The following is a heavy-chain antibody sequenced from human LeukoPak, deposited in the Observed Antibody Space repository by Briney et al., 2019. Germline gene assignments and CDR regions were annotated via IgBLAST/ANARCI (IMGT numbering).Heavy chain of an antibody. V-gene: IGHV1-69*04. CDR2: IIPILGIA. Sequence: ASVKVSCKASGGTFSSYAISWVRQAPGQGLEWMGRIIPILGIANYAQKFQGRVTITADKSTSTAYMELSGLRSEDPAVYYCARIPDYYYYGMDVWGQGTKVNVSS. J-gene: IGHJ6*01. CDR1: GGTFSSYA. CDR3: ARIPDYYYYGMDV.